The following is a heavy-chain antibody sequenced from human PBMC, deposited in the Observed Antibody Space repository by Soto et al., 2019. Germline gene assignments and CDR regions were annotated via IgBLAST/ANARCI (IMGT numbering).Heavy chain of an antibody. CDR3: ASALGYCSSTSCYGGIYYYYYGMDA. J-gene: IGHJ6*02. V-gene: IGHV5-10-1*01. CDR2: IDPSDSYT. D-gene: IGHD2-2*01. Sequence: GESLKISCKGSGYSLTSYWISWVRQMPGKGLEWMGRIDPSDSYTNYSPSFQGHVTISADKSISTAYLQWSSLKASDTAMYYCASALGYCSSTSCYGGIYYYYYGMDAWGQGTTVTVSS. CDR1: GYSLTSYW.